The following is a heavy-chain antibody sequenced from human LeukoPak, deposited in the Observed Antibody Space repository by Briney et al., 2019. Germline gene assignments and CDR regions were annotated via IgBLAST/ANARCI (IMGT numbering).Heavy chain of an antibody. CDR2: VNHGGST. J-gene: IGHJ4*02. CDR1: GGSFGGYF. V-gene: IGHV4-34*01. CDR3: DRGPPLAYYGTGGYYFFDY. D-gene: IGHD3-22*01. Sequence: SETLSLTCSAYGGSFGGYFWSWIRQPPGEGLEWIGEVNHGGSTNYNPSLKSRVTISVDTSRTQFSLNLRSVTAADTAVYYFDRGPPLAYYGTGGYYFFDYWGQGILVTVSP.